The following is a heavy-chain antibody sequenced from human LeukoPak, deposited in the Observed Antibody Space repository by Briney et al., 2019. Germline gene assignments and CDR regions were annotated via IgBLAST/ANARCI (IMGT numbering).Heavy chain of an antibody. CDR3: ATEIAAAGTGDY. V-gene: IGHV3-21*01. D-gene: IGHD6-13*01. J-gene: IGHJ4*02. Sequence: GGSLRLPCAASGFTFSSYSMNWVRQAPGKGLEWVSSISSSSSYIYYADSVKGRFTISRDNAKNSLYLQMNSLRAEDTAVYYCATEIAAAGTGDYWGQGTLVTVSS. CDR2: ISSSSSYI. CDR1: GFTFSSYS.